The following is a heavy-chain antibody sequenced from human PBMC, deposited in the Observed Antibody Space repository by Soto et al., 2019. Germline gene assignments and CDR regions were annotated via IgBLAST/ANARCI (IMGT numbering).Heavy chain of an antibody. D-gene: IGHD3-10*01. V-gene: IGHV1-69*02. Sequence: SVKVSCKASGGTFSSYTISWVRQAPGQGLEWMGRIIPILGIANYAQKFQGRVTITADKSTSTAYMELSSLRSEDTAVYYCARGFTMVRGVILAFAIWGQGTMVTVSS. CDR2: IIPILGIA. CDR3: ARGFTMVRGVILAFAI. CDR1: GGTFSSYT. J-gene: IGHJ3*02.